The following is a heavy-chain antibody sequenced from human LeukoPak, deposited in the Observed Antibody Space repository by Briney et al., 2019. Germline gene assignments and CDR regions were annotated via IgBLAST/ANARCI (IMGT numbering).Heavy chain of an antibody. CDR1: GFTFSSYS. CDR2: IKQDGSEK. V-gene: IGHV3-7*01. D-gene: IGHD1-26*01. Sequence: GGSLRLSCAASGFTFSSYSMSWVRQAPGKGLEWVANIKQDGSEKYYVDSVKGRFTISRDNAKNSLYLQMNSLRAEDTAVYYCARGRGSYYVYYFDYWGQGTLVTVSS. CDR3: ARGRGSYYVYYFDY. J-gene: IGHJ4*02.